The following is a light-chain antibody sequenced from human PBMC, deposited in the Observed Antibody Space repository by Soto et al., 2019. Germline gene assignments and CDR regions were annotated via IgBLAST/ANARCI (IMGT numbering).Light chain of an antibody. V-gene: IGKV3-20*01. J-gene: IGKJ4*01. Sequence: EVVLTQSPGTLSMSPGDRATLSCRASQSVPGSDVAWYQQKPGQAPGLLIYDVSSRATGTPERFSGRGSGTDFTLNIGRLEPEDFAVYYCQQYGTSPLTFGGGTKVEIK. CDR2: DVS. CDR1: QSVPGSD. CDR3: QQYGTSPLT.